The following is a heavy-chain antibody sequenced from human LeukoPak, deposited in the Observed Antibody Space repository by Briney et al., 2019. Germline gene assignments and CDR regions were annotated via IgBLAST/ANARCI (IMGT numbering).Heavy chain of an antibody. CDR2: IYYSGST. Sequence: SETLSLTCTVSGGSISSYYWSWTRQPPGKGLEWIGYIYYSGSTNYNPSLKGRVTISVDTSKNQFSLKLSSVTAADTAVYYCARVRAIAGYYGMDVWGQGTTVTVSS. CDR1: GGSISSYY. J-gene: IGHJ6*02. V-gene: IGHV4-59*01. CDR3: ARVRAIAGYYGMDV.